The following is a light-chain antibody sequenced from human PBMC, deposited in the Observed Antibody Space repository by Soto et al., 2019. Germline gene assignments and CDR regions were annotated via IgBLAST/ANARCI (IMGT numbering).Light chain of an antibody. V-gene: IGKV1-9*01. J-gene: IGKJ1*01. CDR2: ASS. Sequence: IQLTQSPSSLSASVGDRVTVTCRASQGIGTYLVWYQQKSGKAPTVLIYASSTLQTGVPSRFSGSGSGTEFSLTISSLHPEDVATYYCQQVDSYPRTFGQGAKVDI. CDR3: QQVDSYPRT. CDR1: QGIGTY.